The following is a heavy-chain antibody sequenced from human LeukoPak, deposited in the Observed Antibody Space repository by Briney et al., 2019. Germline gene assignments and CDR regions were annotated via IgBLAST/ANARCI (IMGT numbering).Heavy chain of an antibody. D-gene: IGHD1-1*01. CDR1: GFTFSSYG. J-gene: IGHJ4*03. CDR3: AKHAETTRQRGYFDY. Sequence: GGSLRLSCAASGFTFSSYGIHWVRQAPCKGLEWVAFIRYDGSSKYYADSVRGRFTISRDNSKNTLYLQMNSLRAEDTAVYYCAKHAETTRQRGYFDYWGQGTLVTVSS. V-gene: IGHV3-30*02. CDR2: IRYDGSSK.